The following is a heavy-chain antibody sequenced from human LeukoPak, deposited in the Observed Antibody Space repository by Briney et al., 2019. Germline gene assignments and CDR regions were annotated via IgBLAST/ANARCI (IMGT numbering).Heavy chain of an antibody. V-gene: IGHV4-34*01. Sequence: SETLSLTCAVYGGSFSGYYWSWIRQPPGKGLEWIGEINHSGSTNYNPSLKSRVTISVDTSKNQFSLKLSSVTAADTAVYYCARGSDIVVVPAALRNWFDPWRQGTLVTVSS. CDR1: GGSFSGYY. D-gene: IGHD2-2*01. J-gene: IGHJ5*02. CDR2: INHSGST. CDR3: ARGSDIVVVPAALRNWFDP.